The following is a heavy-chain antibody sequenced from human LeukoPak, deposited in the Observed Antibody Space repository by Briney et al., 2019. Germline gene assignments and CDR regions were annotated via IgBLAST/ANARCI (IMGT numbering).Heavy chain of an antibody. CDR3: ARIIAAAKDY. CDR2: IYYSGST. CDR1: GGSISSSSYY. V-gene: IGHV4-39*01. J-gene: IGHJ4*02. Sequence: PSETLSLTCTVSGGSISSSSYYWGWIRQPPGKGLEWIGSIYYSGSTYYNPSLKSRVTISVDRSKNQFSLKLSSVTAADTAVYYCARIIAAAKDYWGQGTLVTVSS. D-gene: IGHD6-13*01.